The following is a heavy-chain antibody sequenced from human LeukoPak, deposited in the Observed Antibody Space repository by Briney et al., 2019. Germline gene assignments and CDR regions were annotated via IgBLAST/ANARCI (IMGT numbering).Heavy chain of an antibody. D-gene: IGHD3-10*01. V-gene: IGHV4-34*01. CDR1: GGSFSGYY. CDR2: INHSGST. J-gene: IGHJ5*02. Sequence: SETLSLTCAVYGGSFSGYYWSWIRQPPGKGLEWIGEINHSGSTNYNPSLKGRVTISVDTSKSQFSLKLSSVTAADTAVYYCARVLWFGELGHETKKFDPWGQGTLVTISS. CDR3: ARVLWFGELGHETKKFDP.